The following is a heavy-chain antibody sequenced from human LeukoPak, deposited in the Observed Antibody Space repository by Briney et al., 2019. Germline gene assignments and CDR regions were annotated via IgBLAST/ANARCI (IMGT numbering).Heavy chain of an antibody. D-gene: IGHD3-9*01. CDR3: ARVWSYDILTGQLSGLHWFDP. CDR1: GYTFTSYG. Sequence: ASVKVSCKASGYTFTSYGISWVRQALGQRLEWRGWISAYKGNTNYTQKLQGRVTMTTDTSTSTGYMELRSLRSDDTAVYYCARVWSYDILTGQLSGLHWFDPWGQGTLVTVSS. V-gene: IGHV1-18*01. CDR2: ISAYKGNT. J-gene: IGHJ5*02.